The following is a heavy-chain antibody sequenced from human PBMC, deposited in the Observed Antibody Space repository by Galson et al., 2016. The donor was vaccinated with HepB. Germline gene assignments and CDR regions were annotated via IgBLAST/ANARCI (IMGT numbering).Heavy chain of an antibody. J-gene: IGHJ3*02. CDR1: GYRFTSYV. CDR2: INAGNGNT. D-gene: IGHD5-24*01. V-gene: IGHV1-3*01. CDR3: ARERGVDGNAFDI. Sequence: SVKVSCKASGYRFTSYVIHWMRQAPGQRHEWMGWINAGNGNTKYSQKFQGRVTFTRDTSASTAYMEVSSLRSEDAAVFYCARERGVDGNAFDIWGQGTMVTVSS.